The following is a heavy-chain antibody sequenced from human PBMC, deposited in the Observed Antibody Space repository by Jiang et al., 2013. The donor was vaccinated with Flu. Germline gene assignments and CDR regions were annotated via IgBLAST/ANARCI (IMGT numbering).Heavy chain of an antibody. CDR2: INAGNGYT. CDR1: GYTFSNYV. D-gene: IGHD2/OR15-2a*01. CDR3: ARDNSASRAFDH. J-gene: IGHJ4*02. V-gene: IGHV1-3*01. Sequence: SGAEVKKPGASMRVSCTTSGYTFSNYVIHWVRQAPGQRLEWLGWINAGNGYTKYSQNLKGRITIVMDTSASTVYMDLNSLTSDDAAVYYCARDNSASRAFDHWGQGTLVTV.